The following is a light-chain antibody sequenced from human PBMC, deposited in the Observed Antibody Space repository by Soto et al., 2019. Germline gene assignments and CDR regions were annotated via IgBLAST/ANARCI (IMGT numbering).Light chain of an antibody. Sequence: EIVMTQSPATLSVSPGERATLSCRASQSVSTNLAWYQQKPGQAPRLLIYGASTRATGIPARFGGSGSGTEFTLTISSLQSEDFAVYYCQQFHNWPPITFGQGTRLEIK. CDR3: QQFHNWPPIT. J-gene: IGKJ5*01. CDR2: GAS. V-gene: IGKV3-15*01. CDR1: QSVSTN.